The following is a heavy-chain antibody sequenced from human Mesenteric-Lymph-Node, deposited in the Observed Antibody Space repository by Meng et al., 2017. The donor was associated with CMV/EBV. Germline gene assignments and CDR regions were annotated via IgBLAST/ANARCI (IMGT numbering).Heavy chain of an antibody. CDR1: GFTFSSYW. J-gene: IGHJ4*02. D-gene: IGHD4/OR15-4a*01. V-gene: IGHV3-7*01. Sequence: GESLKISCAASGFTFSSYWMSWVRQAPGKGLEWVANIKQDGSEKYYVDSVKGRFTISRDNAKNSLYLQMNSLRAEDTAVYFCARDRDYFSSPFDYWGRGTLVTVSS. CDR3: ARDRDYFSSPFDY. CDR2: IKQDGSEK.